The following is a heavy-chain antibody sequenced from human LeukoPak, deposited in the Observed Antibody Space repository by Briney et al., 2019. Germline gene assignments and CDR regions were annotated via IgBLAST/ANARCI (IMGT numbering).Heavy chain of an antibody. CDR3: AKQLGYCSDGSCYFPY. D-gene: IGHD2-15*01. CDR1: GFMFSSNW. V-gene: IGHV3-7*03. J-gene: IGHJ4*02. CDR2: IKEDGTET. Sequence: GGSLRLSCAASGFMFSSNWMSWVRLAPGKGLEWVANIKEDGTETYYVDSVKGRFTISRDNAKNSLYLQMNSPRVEDTAVYYCAKQLGYCSDGSCYFPYWGQGTLVTVSS.